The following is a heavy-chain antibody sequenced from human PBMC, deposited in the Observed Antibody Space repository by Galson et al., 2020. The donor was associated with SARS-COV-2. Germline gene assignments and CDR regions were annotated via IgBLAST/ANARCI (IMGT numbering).Heavy chain of an antibody. CDR3: ASYETNGYYAFNS. CDR1: GASLSDYY. D-gene: IGHD3-22*01. Sequence: ETLSLTCSVFGASLSDYYGTWIRQSAGKGLEWIGRIYASGTTNYNPSLRSRVTMSVDTSENQFFLRLTSVTAADMAIYYCASYETNGYYAFNSWGQGTLVTVSS. V-gene: IGHV4-4*07. CDR2: IYASGTT. J-gene: IGHJ4*02.